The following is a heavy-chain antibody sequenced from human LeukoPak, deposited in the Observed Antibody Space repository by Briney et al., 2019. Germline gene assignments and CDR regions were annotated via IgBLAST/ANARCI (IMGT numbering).Heavy chain of an antibody. CDR2: ISGTGGTT. CDR3: AKGRGTTVTAAANY. V-gene: IGHV3-23*01. D-gene: IGHD4-17*01. CDR1: GFTFSNYS. J-gene: IGHJ4*02. Sequence: GGSLRLSCAASGFTFSNYSMSWVRQAPGKGLEWVSTISGTGGTTYYADSVKGRFTISRDNSKNTLFLQYNSLRADDTAVYYCAKGRGTTVTAAANYWGQGTLVTVSS.